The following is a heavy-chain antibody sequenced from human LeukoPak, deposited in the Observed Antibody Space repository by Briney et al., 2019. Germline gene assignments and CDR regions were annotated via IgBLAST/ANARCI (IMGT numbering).Heavy chain of an antibody. J-gene: IGHJ4*02. CDR2: IYPSGGGT. Sequence: ASVKVSCKASGYTFTSYNMHWVRQAPGQGLEWMGIIYPSGGGTSCAQPFQGRGTMTRDTSTSTIFMELSRLRSEDTGVYYCARDREGSWSTDYWGQGTLVTVSS. CDR3: ARDREGSWSTDY. D-gene: IGHD6-13*01. CDR1: GYTFTSYN. V-gene: IGHV1-46*01.